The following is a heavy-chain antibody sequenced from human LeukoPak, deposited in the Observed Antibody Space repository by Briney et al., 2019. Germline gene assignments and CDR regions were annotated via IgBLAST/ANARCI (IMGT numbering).Heavy chain of an antibody. CDR3: AGGVGSAKESN. V-gene: IGHV4-61*08. J-gene: IGHJ4*02. Sequence: SETLSLTCTVSGGSISSGGYYWSWIRQPPGKGLEWIGYISYSGSTNYKPSLKSRVTISVDTSKNQLSLKLSSVTAADTAVYYCAGGVGSAKESNWGQGTLVTVSS. D-gene: IGHD3-10*01. CDR2: ISYSGST. CDR1: GGSISSGGYY.